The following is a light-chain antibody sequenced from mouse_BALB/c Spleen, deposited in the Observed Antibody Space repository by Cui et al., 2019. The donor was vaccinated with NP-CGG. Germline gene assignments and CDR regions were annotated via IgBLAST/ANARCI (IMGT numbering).Light chain of an antibody. Sequence: PVLTKNSAPTTSPGETVTLTCRSSTGAVTTSNYANWVQEKPVHLFTGLIGGTNNRAPGVPARFSGSLIGDKAALTITGAQTEDEAIYFCALWYSNHWVFGGGTKLTVL. CDR3: ALWYSNHWV. V-gene: IGLV1*01. J-gene: IGLJ1*01. CDR1: TGAVTTSNY. CDR2: GTN.